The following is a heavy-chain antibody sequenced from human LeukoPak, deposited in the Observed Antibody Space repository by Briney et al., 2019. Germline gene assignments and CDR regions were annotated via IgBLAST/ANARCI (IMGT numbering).Heavy chain of an antibody. Sequence: GGSLRLSCAASGFTFGSYGMHWVRQAPGKGLEWVAVISYDGSNKYYADSVKGRFTISRDNSKNTLYLQMNSLRAEDTAVYYCAKVPAAGRNDYWGQGTLVTVSS. CDR3: AKVPAAGRNDY. CDR2: ISYDGSNK. J-gene: IGHJ4*02. V-gene: IGHV3-30*18. D-gene: IGHD6-13*01. CDR1: GFTFGSYG.